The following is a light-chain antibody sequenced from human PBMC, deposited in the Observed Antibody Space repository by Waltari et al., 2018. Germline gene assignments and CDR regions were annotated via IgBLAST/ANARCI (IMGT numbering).Light chain of an antibody. CDR2: GQD. J-gene: IGLJ2*01. Sequence: SSELTQDPAVSVALGQPVRTTYQGDSLRRYYASWYQQSPGQAPIRVLYGQDNRPSGIPDRFSGSTSGNTASLTITGAQAEDEADYYCLSRDTSSTRLFGGGTRLTV. V-gene: IGLV3-19*01. CDR1: SLRRYY. CDR3: LSRDTSSTRL.